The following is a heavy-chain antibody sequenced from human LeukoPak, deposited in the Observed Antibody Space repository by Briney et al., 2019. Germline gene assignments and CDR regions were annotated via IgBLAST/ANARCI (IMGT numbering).Heavy chain of an antibody. CDR3: AKDTFYSYGHEDY. CDR1: GFTFSSYG. J-gene: IGHJ4*02. V-gene: IGHV3-30*02. Sequence: GGSLRLSCAASGFTFSSYGMHWVRQAPGKGLEWVAFIRYDGSNKYYADSVKGRFTISRDNSKNTLYLQMNSLRAEDTAVYYCAKDTFYSYGHEDYWGQGTLVTVSS. CDR2: IRYDGSNK. D-gene: IGHD5-18*01.